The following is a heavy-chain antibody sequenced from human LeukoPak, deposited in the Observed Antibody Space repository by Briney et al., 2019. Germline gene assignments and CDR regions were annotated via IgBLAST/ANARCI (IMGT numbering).Heavy chain of an antibody. J-gene: IGHJ6*03. CDR1: GYTFTSYD. Sequence: ASVKVSCKASGYTFTSYDINWVRQATGQGLEWMGWMNPNSGNTGYAQKFQGRVTMTRNTSISTAYMELSSLRSEDTAVYYCARGVAAAGTDNYYYYYMDVWGKGTTVTVSS. V-gene: IGHV1-8*01. CDR2: MNPNSGNT. CDR3: ARGVAAAGTDNYYYYYMDV. D-gene: IGHD6-13*01.